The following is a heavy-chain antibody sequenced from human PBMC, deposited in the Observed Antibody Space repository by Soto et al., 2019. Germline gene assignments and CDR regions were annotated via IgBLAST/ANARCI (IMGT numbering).Heavy chain of an antibody. CDR2: IYYTGKT. CDR1: GDYIHVGGYY. J-gene: IGHJ5*02. Sequence: QVQLQESGPGLVKPSQTLSLTCSVSGDYIHVGGYYWTWIRQRPGKGLEWMGYIYYTGKTYYNPSLERRPTMSVDRSKNQFSLRLTSVTAADTAVYFCGRDLTSNANCIDPWGQGTLVTVSS. D-gene: IGHD2-2*01. V-gene: IGHV4-30-4*01. CDR3: GRDLTSNANCIDP.